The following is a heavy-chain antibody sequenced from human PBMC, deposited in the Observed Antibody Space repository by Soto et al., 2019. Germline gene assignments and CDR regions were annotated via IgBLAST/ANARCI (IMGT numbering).Heavy chain of an antibody. CDR2: IYYSGST. V-gene: IGHV4-59*01. Sequence: SETLSLTCTVSGGSISSYYWSWIRQPPGKGLEWIGYIYYSGSTNYNPSLKSRVTISVDTSKNQFSLKLSSVTAADTAVYYCARGVPAASPWYYYYYMDVWGKGTTVTVSS. D-gene: IGHD2-2*01. CDR1: GGSISSYY. CDR3: ARGVPAASPWYYYYYMDV. J-gene: IGHJ6*03.